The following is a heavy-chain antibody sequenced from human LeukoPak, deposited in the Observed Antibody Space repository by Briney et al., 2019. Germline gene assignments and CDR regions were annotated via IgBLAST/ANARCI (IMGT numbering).Heavy chain of an antibody. Sequence: SETLSLTCTVSVDSISRCTYYWAWIRRPPGKGLEWIGSVYYGRSPYFNPSLESRATISVDTSKNHFSLKMSSVTAADTAVYYCARSSGTGTFSYWGQGTLVTVSS. CDR3: ARSSGTGTFSY. J-gene: IGHJ4*02. CDR1: VDSISRCTYY. CDR2: VYYGRSP. V-gene: IGHV4-39*02. D-gene: IGHD6-25*01.